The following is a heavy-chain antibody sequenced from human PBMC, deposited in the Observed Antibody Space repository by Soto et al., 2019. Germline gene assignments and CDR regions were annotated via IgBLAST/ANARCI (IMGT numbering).Heavy chain of an antibody. CDR3: ARTTTVTRPYYFDY. J-gene: IGHJ4*02. CDR1: GGSISSYY. CDR2: IYYSGST. V-gene: IGHV4-59*01. Sequence: PSETLSLTCTVSGGSISSYYWSWIRQPPGKGLEWIGYIYYSGSTNYNPSLKSRVTISIDTSKNQFSLKLSSVTAADTAVYYCARTTTVTRPYYFDYWGQGTLVTVSS. D-gene: IGHD4-17*01.